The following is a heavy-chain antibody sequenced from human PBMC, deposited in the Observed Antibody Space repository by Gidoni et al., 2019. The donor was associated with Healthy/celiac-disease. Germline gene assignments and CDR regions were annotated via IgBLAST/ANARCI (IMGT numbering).Heavy chain of an antibody. J-gene: IGHJ4*02. CDR2: IIPIFGTA. CDR1: GGTFSSYA. Sequence: QVQLVQSGAEVTQPGSSVTVSCKASGGTFSSYAISWVRQAPGHGLEWMGGIIPIFGTATYAQKFQGRVTITADKSTSTAYMELSSMRSEDTAVYYCAAGLYDSSGYYAKPLDWGQGTLVTVSS. D-gene: IGHD3-22*01. CDR3: AAGLYDSSGYYAKPLD. V-gene: IGHV1-69*06.